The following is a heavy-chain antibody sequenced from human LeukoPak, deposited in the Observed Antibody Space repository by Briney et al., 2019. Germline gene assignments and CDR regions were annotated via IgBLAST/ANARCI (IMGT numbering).Heavy chain of an antibody. CDR2: IYSGGAS. Sequence: PVGSLRLSCAASGFIFSDDYISWVRQTPGKGLEWVSVIYSGGASFYADSVKGRFTISRDNSKNTVHLQMNSLRAEDTAVYYCASGGKYCTGGACYGDWGQGTLVTVSS. CDR3: ASGGKYCTGGACYGD. D-gene: IGHD2-8*02. V-gene: IGHV3-53*01. J-gene: IGHJ4*02. CDR1: GFIFSDDY.